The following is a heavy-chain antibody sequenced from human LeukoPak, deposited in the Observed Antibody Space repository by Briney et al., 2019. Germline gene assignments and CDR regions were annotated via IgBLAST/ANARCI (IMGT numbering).Heavy chain of an antibody. D-gene: IGHD5-12*01. J-gene: IGHJ3*02. CDR3: ARRPDSGYDPRNDDAFDI. CDR1: GGSISSYY. Sequence: SETLSLTCTVSGGSISSYYWSWIRQPPGKGLEWIGYIYYSGSTNYNPSLKSRVTISVDTSKNQFSLKLSSVTAADTAVYYCARRPDSGYDPRNDDAFDIWGQGTMVTASS. V-gene: IGHV4-59*08. CDR2: IYYSGST.